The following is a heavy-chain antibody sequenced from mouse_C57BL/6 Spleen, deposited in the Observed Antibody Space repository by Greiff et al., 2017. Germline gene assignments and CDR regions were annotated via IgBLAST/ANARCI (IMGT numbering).Heavy chain of an antibody. D-gene: IGHD4-1*01. J-gene: IGHJ1*03. CDR1: GFTFSSYG. V-gene: IGHV5-6*01. CDR3: ARHWDVGYFDV. CDR2: ISSGGSYT. Sequence: EVHLVESGGDLVKPGGSLKLSCAASGFTFSSYGMSWVRQTPDKRLEWVATISSGGSYTYCPDSVKGRFTISRDNAKNTLYLQMSSLKSEDTAMYYCARHWDVGYFDVWGTGTTVTVSS.